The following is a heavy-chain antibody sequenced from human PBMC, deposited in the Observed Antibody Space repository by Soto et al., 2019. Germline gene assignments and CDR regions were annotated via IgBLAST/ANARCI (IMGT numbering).Heavy chain of an antibody. CDR2: ISAGGDRT. J-gene: IGHJ4*02. CDR1: GFTFSNYP. Sequence: EVQVSESGGGLVQPGGSLRLSCATSGFTFSNYPMNWVRQAPGKGLEWVSGISAGGDRTYYADSVKGRFTIFRDNSKNPVSLRMNSLRVEDTAVYYCWRRVWGQGTLVTVSS. CDR3: WRRV. V-gene: IGHV3-23*01. D-gene: IGHD3-3*01.